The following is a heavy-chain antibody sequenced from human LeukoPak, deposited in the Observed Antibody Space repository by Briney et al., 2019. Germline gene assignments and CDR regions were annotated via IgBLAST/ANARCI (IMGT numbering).Heavy chain of an antibody. J-gene: IGHJ4*02. D-gene: IGHD4-23*01. Sequence: SEGTLRLSCAASGFTFSTYGMSWVRQAPGKGLEWVSAISGSGNSTYYADSVKGRFTISRDNAKTTLYLQMNSLRAEDTAVYYCAKGRWYIDYWGQGTLVTVRS. V-gene: IGHV3-23*01. CDR2: ISGSGNST. CDR1: GFTFSTYG. CDR3: AKGRWYIDY.